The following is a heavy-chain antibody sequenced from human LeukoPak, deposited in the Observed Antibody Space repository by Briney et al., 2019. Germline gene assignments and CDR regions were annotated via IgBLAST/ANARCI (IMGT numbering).Heavy chain of an antibody. V-gene: IGHV1-69*13. CDR3: ARGHCGGDCYSEGDWFDP. CDR2: IIPIFGTT. J-gene: IGHJ5*02. CDR1: GGTFRSYA. Sequence: ASVKVSCKASGGTFRSYAISWVRQAPGQGLEWMGGIIPIFGTTNYAQKFQDRVTITADESTSTAYMELNSLRSEDTAVYYCARGHCGGDCYSEGDWFDPWGQGTLVTVSS. D-gene: IGHD2-21*02.